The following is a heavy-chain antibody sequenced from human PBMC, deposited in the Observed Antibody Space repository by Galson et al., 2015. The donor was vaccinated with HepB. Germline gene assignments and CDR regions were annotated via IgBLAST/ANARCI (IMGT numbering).Heavy chain of an antibody. D-gene: IGHD1-26*01. Sequence: SLRLSCAASGFTFSSYGMHWVRQAPGKGLEWVAVIWYDGSNKYYADSVKGRFTISRDNSKNTLYLQMNSLRAEDTALYYCAKGPSGDKIDFWGQGTLVTVCS. CDR2: IWYDGSNK. CDR1: GFTFSSYG. CDR3: AKGPSGDKIDF. V-gene: IGHV3-33*06. J-gene: IGHJ4*02.